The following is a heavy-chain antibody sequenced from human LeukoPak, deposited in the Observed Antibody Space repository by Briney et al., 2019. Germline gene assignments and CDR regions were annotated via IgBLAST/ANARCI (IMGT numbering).Heavy chain of an antibody. Sequence: GGTLRLSCAASGFTFSSYGMSWVRQAPGKGLEWVSAISGSGGSTYYADSVKGRFTISRDTSKNTLYLQMNSLRAEDTAVYYCATDKLGGSGSLGYWGQGTLVTVSS. J-gene: IGHJ4*02. V-gene: IGHV3-23*01. CDR1: GFTFSSYG. D-gene: IGHD3-10*01. CDR2: ISGSGGST. CDR3: ATDKLGGSGSLGY.